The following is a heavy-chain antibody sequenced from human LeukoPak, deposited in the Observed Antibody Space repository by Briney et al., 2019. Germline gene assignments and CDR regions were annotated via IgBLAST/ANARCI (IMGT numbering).Heavy chain of an antibody. V-gene: IGHV4-39*07. D-gene: IGHD6-13*01. CDR1: GGSISSSSYY. CDR2: IYYSGNT. J-gene: IGHJ4*02. CDR3: ARDQKIAAAGPFDY. Sequence: SETLSLTCIVSGGSISSSSYYWGWIRQPPGKGLEWIGSIYYSGNTYYNPSLKSRVTISIDTSKNQFSLKLSSMTAADTAVYYCARDQKIAAAGPFDYWGQGTLVTVSS.